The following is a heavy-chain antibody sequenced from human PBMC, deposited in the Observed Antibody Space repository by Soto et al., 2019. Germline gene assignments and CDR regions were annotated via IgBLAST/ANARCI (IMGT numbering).Heavy chain of an antibody. Sequence: SVKVSCKASGGTFSSYAISWVRQAPGQGLEWMGGIIPIFGTANYAQKFQGRVTITADESTSTAYMELSSLRSEDTAVYYCARLNGGPQTFDYWGQGTLVTVSS. V-gene: IGHV1-69*13. CDR3: ARLNGGPQTFDY. J-gene: IGHJ4*02. CDR1: GGTFSSYA. D-gene: IGHD3-16*01. CDR2: IIPIFGTA.